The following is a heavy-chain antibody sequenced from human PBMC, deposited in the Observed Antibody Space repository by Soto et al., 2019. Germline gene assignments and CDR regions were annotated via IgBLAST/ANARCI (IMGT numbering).Heavy chain of an antibody. Sequence: GGSLRLSCAASGFTFSSYAMIWVRQAPGKGLEWASAISGSGDSTYDADSVKGRFTISRDNSKNTLYLQMNSLRAEDTAVYYCAKGIYSYGYNSFDYWSQGTLVTVSS. CDR1: GFTFSSYA. V-gene: IGHV3-23*01. J-gene: IGHJ4*02. CDR2: ISGSGDST. CDR3: AKGIYSYGYNSFDY. D-gene: IGHD5-18*01.